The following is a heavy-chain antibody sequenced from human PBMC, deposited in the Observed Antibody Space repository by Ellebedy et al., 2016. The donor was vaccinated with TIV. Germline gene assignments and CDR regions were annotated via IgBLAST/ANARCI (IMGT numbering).Heavy chain of an antibody. J-gene: IGHJ4*02. CDR1: GGSISSGGYY. D-gene: IGHD2-2*01. Sequence: SETLSLTXTVSGGSISSGGYYWSWIRQHPGKGLEWIGYIYYSGSTYYNPSLKSRVTISVDTSKNQFSLKLSSVTAADTAVYYCAREIRCSSTSCYYTVDYWGQGTLVTVSS. CDR3: AREIRCSSTSCYYTVDY. CDR2: IYYSGST. V-gene: IGHV4-31*03.